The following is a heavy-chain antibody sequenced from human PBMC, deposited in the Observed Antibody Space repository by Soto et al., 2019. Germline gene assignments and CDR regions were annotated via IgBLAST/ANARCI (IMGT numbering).Heavy chain of an antibody. CDR2: IYPVDSDT. D-gene: IGHD5-18*01. Sequence: EALKISCKGSGYSFTTYWIAWVRQMPGKGLERMGIIYPVDSDTKYSPSFQGQVTVSADKSISTAYLHWSSLRASDTAMYYCARHIIPPYNYAISHYLFRLAVSGQRSTVTVSS. CDR1: GYSFTTYW. V-gene: IGHV5-51*01. J-gene: IGHJ6*02. CDR3: ARHIIPPYNYAISHYLFRLAV.